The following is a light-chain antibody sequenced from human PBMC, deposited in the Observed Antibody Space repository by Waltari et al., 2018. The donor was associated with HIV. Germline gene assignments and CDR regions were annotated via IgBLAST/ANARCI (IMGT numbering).Light chain of an antibody. J-gene: IGLJ1*01. Sequence: SYELTQPPSVSVSPGQTAAITCSGDKLVDKNVFWYQQKPGQSPVLVISQDIKRPSGIPERFSGSNSGNTATLTISGTQAMDEADYYCQAWDSSTAVFGTGTKVTVL. CDR3: QAWDSSTAV. V-gene: IGLV3-1*01. CDR2: QDI. CDR1: KLVDKN.